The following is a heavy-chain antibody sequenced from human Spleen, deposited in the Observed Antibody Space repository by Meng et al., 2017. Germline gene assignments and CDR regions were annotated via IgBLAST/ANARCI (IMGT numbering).Heavy chain of an antibody. V-gene: IGHV3-15*01. CDR2: IKRNSDGGTI. D-gene: IGHD6-19*01. CDR1: GLSFTDAW. Sequence: VGGVGGGLVKPGVSLRLSCVASGLSFTDAWMSWVRQAPGKGLEWVGRIKRNSDGGTIDYAAPVKGRFTISRDDSKNTLYLQMDSLITEDTAVYYCTSSGSDSCWGQGTLVTVSS. CDR3: TSSGSDSC. J-gene: IGHJ4*02.